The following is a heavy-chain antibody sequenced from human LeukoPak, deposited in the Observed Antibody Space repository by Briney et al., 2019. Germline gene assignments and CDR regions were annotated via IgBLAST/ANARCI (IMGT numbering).Heavy chain of an antibody. CDR3: ARGLYSSGLFDYFDY. D-gene: IGHD6-19*01. CDR2: IYYSGST. CDR1: GRSISSYY. Sequence: SETLSLTCTVSGRSISSYYWSWIRQPPGKGLEWIGYIYYSGSTNYNPSLKSRVTISVDTSKNQFSLKLSSVTAADTAVYYCARGLYSSGLFDYFDYWGQGTLVTVSS. V-gene: IGHV4-59*01. J-gene: IGHJ4*02.